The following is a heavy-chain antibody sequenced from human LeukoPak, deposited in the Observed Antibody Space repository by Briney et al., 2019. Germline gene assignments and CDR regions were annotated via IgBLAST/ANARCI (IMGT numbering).Heavy chain of an antibody. Sequence: GGSLRLSCAASGFTFSSYGMHWVRQAPGKGLEWVAVIWYDGSNKYYADSVKGRFTISRDNSKNTLYLQMNSLRAEDTAVYYCARSGLEGDILTGYYDLHFDYWGQGTLVTVSS. CDR1: GFTFSSYG. D-gene: IGHD3-9*01. CDR3: ARSGLEGDILTGYYDLHFDY. CDR2: IWYDGSNK. V-gene: IGHV3-33*01. J-gene: IGHJ4*02.